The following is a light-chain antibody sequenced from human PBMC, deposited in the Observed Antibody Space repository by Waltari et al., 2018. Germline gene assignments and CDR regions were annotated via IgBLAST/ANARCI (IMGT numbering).Light chain of an antibody. V-gene: IGLV1-47*01. CDR3: ATWDDSMSGYV. CDR2: KDS. CDR1: CFNLCVIY. J-gene: IGLJ1*01. Sequence: QSLLTQPPSASGTPGQRVTIPSSGSCFNLCVIYLFWFHQHPGTDPKVLIYKDSQRPSGVPDRFSGSKSGTSASLAISGLRSEDEADYYCATWDDSMSGYVFGSGTKVTVL.